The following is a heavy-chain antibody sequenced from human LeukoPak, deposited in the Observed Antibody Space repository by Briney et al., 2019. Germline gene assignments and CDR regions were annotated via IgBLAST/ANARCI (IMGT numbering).Heavy chain of an antibody. D-gene: IGHD3-16*02. Sequence: PSETLSLTCAVYGGSFSGYYWSWIRRPPGKGLEWIGEINHSGSTNYNPSLKSRVTISVDTSKNQFSLKLSSVTAADTAVYYCARGADYIWGSYRYKPAARPFDYWGQGTLVTVSS. V-gene: IGHV4-34*01. CDR2: INHSGST. CDR3: ARGADYIWGSYRYKPAARPFDY. J-gene: IGHJ4*02. CDR1: GGSFSGYY.